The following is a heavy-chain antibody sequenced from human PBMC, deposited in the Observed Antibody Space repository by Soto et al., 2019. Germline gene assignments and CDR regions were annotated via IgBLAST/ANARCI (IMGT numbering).Heavy chain of an antibody. Sequence: QVQLQESGPGLVKPSETLSLTCTVSGVSITSYYWSWIRQPPGKGLEWIGYIYYSGSTNYNPSLKCRVTISVDTSKTQFSLRLSSVTAADTAVYYCARDLGSSTTGYYYGMDVWGQGTTVTVSS. J-gene: IGHJ6*02. V-gene: IGHV4-59*01. CDR2: IYYSGST. CDR1: GVSITSYY. CDR3: ARDLGSSTTGYYYGMDV. D-gene: IGHD2-8*02.